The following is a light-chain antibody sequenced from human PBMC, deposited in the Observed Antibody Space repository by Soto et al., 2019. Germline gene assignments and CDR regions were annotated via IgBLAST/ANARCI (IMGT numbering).Light chain of an antibody. CDR1: QSLLHSNGYNY. CDR3: MQALQTPIT. J-gene: IGKJ5*01. CDR2: LGS. V-gene: IGKV2-28*01. Sequence: DIVMTQSPLSLPVTPGEPASISCRSSQSLLHSNGYNYLDWYLQKPGQSPQILIYLGSNRASGVPDRFSGSESGTDFTLKINRVEAEDVGVYYCMQALQTPITFGQGTRLEIK.